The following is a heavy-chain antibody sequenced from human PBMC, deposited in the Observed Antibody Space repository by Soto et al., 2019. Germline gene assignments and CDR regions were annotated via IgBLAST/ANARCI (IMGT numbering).Heavy chain of an antibody. CDR3: AKERINCGGDCYGLFDY. D-gene: IGHD2-21*02. CDR1: GFTFSSYA. Sequence: PGGSLRLSCAASGFTFSSYAMSWVRQAPGKGLEWVSGISGSGDSTYYADSVKGRFTISRDNSKNTLYLQMNSLRAEDTAVYYCAKERINCGGDCYGLFDYWGQGTLVTVSS. J-gene: IGHJ4*02. CDR2: ISGSGDST. V-gene: IGHV3-23*01.